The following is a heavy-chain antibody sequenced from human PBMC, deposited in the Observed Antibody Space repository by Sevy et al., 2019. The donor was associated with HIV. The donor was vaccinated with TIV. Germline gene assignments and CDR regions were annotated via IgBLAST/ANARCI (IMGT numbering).Heavy chain of an antibody. D-gene: IGHD3-22*01. Sequence: GGSLTLSCAASGFTFTEFVMSWVRHAPGKGLEWVSTINSGGGSTYYADSVKGRFTISRDNSQNTLDLQMNSLRAEDTAVYYCAKDVVGGYYDSSGYSDHWGQGTLVTVSS. CDR3: AKDVVGGYYDSSGYSDH. J-gene: IGHJ4*02. V-gene: IGHV3-23*01. CDR1: GFTFTEFV. CDR2: INSGGGST.